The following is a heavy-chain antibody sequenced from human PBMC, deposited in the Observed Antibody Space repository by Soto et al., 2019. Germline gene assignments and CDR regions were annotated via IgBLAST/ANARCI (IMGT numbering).Heavy chain of an antibody. CDR3: ARGEQYSGRIFDY. J-gene: IGHJ4*01. D-gene: IGHD1-26*01. CDR1: GDSVSSNSAG. Sequence: SQTLSLTCAITGDSVSSNSAGWSWVRQSPSRGLEWLGRTYYRSKWYYEYAVSVRGRITINPDTSKNQYSLQLNSVTPEDKAVYFCARGEQYSGRIFDYWGQGTLVTVSS. V-gene: IGHV6-1*01. CDR2: TYYRSKWYY.